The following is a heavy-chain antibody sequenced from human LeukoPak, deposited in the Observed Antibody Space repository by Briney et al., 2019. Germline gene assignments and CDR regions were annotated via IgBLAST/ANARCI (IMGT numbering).Heavy chain of an antibody. V-gene: IGHV3-7*01. CDR3: TRQDHSNYNY. D-gene: IGHD4-11*01. Sequence: GGSLRLSCAASGFTFSSYWMSWVRQAPGKGLEWVANIKQDGGETFYVDSVKGRFTISRDNAKNSLYLQMNSLRAEDTAVYYCTRQDHSNYNYWGQGTLVTVSS. CDR2: IKQDGGET. CDR1: GFTFSSYW. J-gene: IGHJ4*02.